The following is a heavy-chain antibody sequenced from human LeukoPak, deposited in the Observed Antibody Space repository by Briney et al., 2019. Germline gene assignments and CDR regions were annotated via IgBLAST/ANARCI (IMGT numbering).Heavy chain of an antibody. J-gene: IGHJ4*02. V-gene: IGHV3-74*01. CDR2: IYSDGSGT. CDR3: ARDRNYVPDY. CDR1: GFTFNTYW. D-gene: IGHD3-10*02. Sequence: GGSLRLSCAASGFTFNTYWMHWVRQAPGKGLVWVSRIYSDGSGTIYADSVKGRFTISRDNAKNTLYLQMNSLRAEDTAVYYCARDRNYVPDYWGQGTLVTVSS.